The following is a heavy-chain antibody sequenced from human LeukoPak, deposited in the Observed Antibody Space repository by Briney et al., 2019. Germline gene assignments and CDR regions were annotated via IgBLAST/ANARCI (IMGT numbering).Heavy chain of an antibody. Sequence: GGSLRLSCAASGFTFSSYAMSWVRQAPGKGLEWVSGISGSTYYADSVRGRFTISRDNSKNTLYLQMNSLRAEDTAVYYCATRTYSSGWYTFDYWGQGTLVTVSS. CDR1: GFTFSSYA. D-gene: IGHD6-19*01. V-gene: IGHV3-23*01. J-gene: IGHJ4*02. CDR2: ISGST. CDR3: ATRTYSSGWYTFDY.